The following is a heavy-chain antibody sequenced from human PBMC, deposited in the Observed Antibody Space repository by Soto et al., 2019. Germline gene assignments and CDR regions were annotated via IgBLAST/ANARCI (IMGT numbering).Heavy chain of an antibody. J-gene: IGHJ4*02. CDR3: ARELRSIAARPFDY. Sequence: RASVKVSCKASGYTFTGYYMHWVRQAPGQGLEWMGWINPNSGGTNYAQKFQGRVTMTRDTSISTAYMELSRLRSDDTAVYYCARELRSIAARPFDYWGQGTLVTVSS. V-gene: IGHV1-2*02. CDR1: GYTFTGYY. D-gene: IGHD6-6*01. CDR2: INPNSGGT.